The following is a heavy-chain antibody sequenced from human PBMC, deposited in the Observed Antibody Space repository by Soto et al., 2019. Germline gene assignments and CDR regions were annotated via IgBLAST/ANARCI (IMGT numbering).Heavy chain of an antibody. CDR3: AKDGVMYSNYVSGWFDP. CDR1: GFTFSSYA. D-gene: IGHD4-4*01. Sequence: GGSLRLSCAASGFTFSSYAMSWVRQAPGKGLEWVSAISGSGGSTYYADSVKGRFTISRDNSKNTLYLQMNSLRAEDTAVYYCAKDGVMYSNYVSGWFDPWGQGTLVTVSS. CDR2: ISGSGGST. J-gene: IGHJ5*02. V-gene: IGHV3-23*01.